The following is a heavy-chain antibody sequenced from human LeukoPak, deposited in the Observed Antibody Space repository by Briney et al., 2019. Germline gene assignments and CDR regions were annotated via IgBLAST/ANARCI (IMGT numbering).Heavy chain of an antibody. CDR1: GYTFTSNY. J-gene: IGHJ4*02. CDR2: INPSGGST. D-gene: IGHD3-22*01. V-gene: IGHV1-46*01. Sequence: ASVKVSCKASGYTFTSNYMHWVRQAPGQWLEWMGVINPSGGSTSYAQKFQGRVTMTRDTSTSTVYMELSSLRSEDTAVYYCASELITYYYDSSGYYSNDYWGQGTLVTVSS. CDR3: ASELITYYYDSSGYYSNDY.